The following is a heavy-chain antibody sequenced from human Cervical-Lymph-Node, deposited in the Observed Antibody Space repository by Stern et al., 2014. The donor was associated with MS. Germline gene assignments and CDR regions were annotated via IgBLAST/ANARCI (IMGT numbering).Heavy chain of an antibody. CDR3: TKGITIGSYYHYGMDV. J-gene: IGHJ6*02. Sequence: EVQLVQSGGGLVQPGRSLRLSCAASGFSFDEYAMNWVRQVPGKGLEWVSGISWNSGNIGYADSVKGRFTISRDNAKNSLFLQMNSLKTEDTAFYFCTKGITIGSYYHYGMDVWGQGTTVIVSS. V-gene: IGHV3-9*01. CDR1: GFSFDEYA. D-gene: IGHD3-16*01. CDR2: ISWNSGNI.